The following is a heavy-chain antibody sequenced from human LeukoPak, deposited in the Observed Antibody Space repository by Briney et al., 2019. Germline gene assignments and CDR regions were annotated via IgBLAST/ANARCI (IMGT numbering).Heavy chain of an antibody. Sequence: ASETLSLTCTVSGGSISSYYWSWIRQPPGKGLEWIGYIYYSGSTNYNPSLKSRVTISVDTSKNQFSLKLSSVTAADTAVYYCARHECDGGSCPIDYWGQGTLVTVSS. J-gene: IGHJ4*02. CDR2: IYYSGST. CDR3: ARHECDGGSCPIDY. D-gene: IGHD2-15*01. CDR1: GGSISSYY. V-gene: IGHV4-59*08.